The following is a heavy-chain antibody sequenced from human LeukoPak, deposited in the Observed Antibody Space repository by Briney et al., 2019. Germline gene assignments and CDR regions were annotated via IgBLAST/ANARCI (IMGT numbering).Heavy chain of an antibody. CDR3: ARGPLYLHYALPDY. Sequence: PSETLSLTCTVSGGSISSYYWSWIRQPPGKGLEWIGYIYYSGSTNYNPSLKSRVTISVDTSKNQFSLKLSPVTAADTAVYYCARGPLYLHYALPDYWGQGTLVTVSS. CDR1: GGSISSYY. J-gene: IGHJ4*02. D-gene: IGHD3-16*01. V-gene: IGHV4-59*01. CDR2: IYYSGST.